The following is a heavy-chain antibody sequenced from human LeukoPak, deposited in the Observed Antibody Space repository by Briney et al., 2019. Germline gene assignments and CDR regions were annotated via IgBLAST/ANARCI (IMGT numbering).Heavy chain of an antibody. CDR3: ARDMDRGYCSGGSCYSYPLDY. CDR2: IWYDGSNK. Sequence: GGSLRLSCAASGFTFSSYGMHWVRQAPGKGLEWGAVIWYDGSNKYYADSVKGRFTISRDNSKDTVYLQMNRLRAEDTAVYYCARDMDRGYCSGGSCYSYPLDYWGQGTLVTVSS. CDR1: GFTFSSYG. V-gene: IGHV3-33*01. J-gene: IGHJ4*02. D-gene: IGHD2-15*01.